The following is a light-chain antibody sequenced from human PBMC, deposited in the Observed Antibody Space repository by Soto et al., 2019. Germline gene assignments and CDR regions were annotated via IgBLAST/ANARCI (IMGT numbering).Light chain of an antibody. V-gene: IGKV3-15*01. Sequence: IVMTQSPAALSVSLGDRATLSCRASQSVSSYLAWYQQKPGQAPRLLIYGASTLPTGIPARFSGSGSGTEFTLTISSLHTEDFAVYYCQHCYSSPLSFGGGTKVEIK. CDR3: QHCYSSPLS. CDR1: QSVSSY. CDR2: GAS. J-gene: IGKJ4*01.